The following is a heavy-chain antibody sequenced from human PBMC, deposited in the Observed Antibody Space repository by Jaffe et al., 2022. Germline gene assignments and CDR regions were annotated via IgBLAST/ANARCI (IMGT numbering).Heavy chain of an antibody. CDR2: INHSGST. Sequence: QVQLQQWGAGLLKPSETLSLTCAVYGGSFSGYYWSWIRQPPGKGLEWIGEINHSGSTNYNPSLKSRVTISVDTSKNQFSLKLSSVTAADTAVYYCARGQSRLVWFGELLGSYYFDYWGQGTLVTVSS. CDR3: ARGQSRLVWFGELLGSYYFDY. V-gene: IGHV4-34*01. CDR1: GGSFSGYY. J-gene: IGHJ4*02. D-gene: IGHD3-10*01.